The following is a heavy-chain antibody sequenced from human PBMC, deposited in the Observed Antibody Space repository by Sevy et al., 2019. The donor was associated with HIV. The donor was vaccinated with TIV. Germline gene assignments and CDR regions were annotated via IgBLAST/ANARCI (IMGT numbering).Heavy chain of an antibody. J-gene: IGHJ5*02. CDR1: GFTFSSYS. V-gene: IGHV3-48*01. Sequence: GGSLRLSCAASGFTFSSYSMNWVRQAPGKGLEWVSYISSSSSTIYYADSVRGRFSVSRDNSKNTLYLQMDSLTVDDTAVYYCARDAQTWRGPWYGTSGADRWGQGTLVTVSS. CDR3: ARDAQTWRGPWYGTSGADR. D-gene: IGHD1-1*01. CDR2: ISSSSSTI.